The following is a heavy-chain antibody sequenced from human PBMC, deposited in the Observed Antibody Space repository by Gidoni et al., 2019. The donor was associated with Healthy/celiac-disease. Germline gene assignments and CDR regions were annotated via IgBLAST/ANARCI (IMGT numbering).Heavy chain of an antibody. Sequence: HVQLQQCGLGLLKPWEPLSLTSAVYGGSFSGYYWSWIRQPPGKGLEWIWEINHSGSTNYNPSLKSRVTISVDTSKNQFSLKLSSVTAADTAVYYCARGWGYSSSWSQGGNYLDYWGQGTLVTVSS. V-gene: IGHV4-34*01. D-gene: IGHD6-13*01. CDR1: GGSFSGYY. CDR2: INHSGST. J-gene: IGHJ4*02. CDR3: ARGWGYSSSWSQGGNYLDY.